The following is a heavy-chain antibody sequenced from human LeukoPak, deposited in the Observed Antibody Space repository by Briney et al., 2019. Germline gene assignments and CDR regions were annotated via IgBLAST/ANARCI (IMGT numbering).Heavy chain of an antibody. Sequence: SETLSLTCAVYGGSFSGYYWRWIRQPPGKGLEWIGEINHSGSTNYNPSLKSRVTISVDTSKNQFSLKLSSVTAADTAVYYCARVGGGLWFSPFDYWGQGTLVTVSS. CDR1: GGSFSGYY. CDR3: ARVGGGLWFSPFDY. D-gene: IGHD3-10*01. J-gene: IGHJ4*02. CDR2: INHSGST. V-gene: IGHV4-34*01.